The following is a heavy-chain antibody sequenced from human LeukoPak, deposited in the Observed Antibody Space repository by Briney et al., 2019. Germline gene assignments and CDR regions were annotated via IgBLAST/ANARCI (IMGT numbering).Heavy chain of an antibody. CDR1: VYTFTSYG. Sequence: ASVKVSCKASVYTFTSYGISWVRQAPGQGLEWMGWISAYNGNTNYAQRLQGRVIMTTDTSTSTAYMDLRSLRSDDTAVYYCARDPLPTYYYDSSGSSYYFDYWGQGTLVTVSS. V-gene: IGHV1-18*01. D-gene: IGHD3-22*01. CDR3: ARDPLPTYYYDSSGSSYYFDY. J-gene: IGHJ4*02. CDR2: ISAYNGNT.